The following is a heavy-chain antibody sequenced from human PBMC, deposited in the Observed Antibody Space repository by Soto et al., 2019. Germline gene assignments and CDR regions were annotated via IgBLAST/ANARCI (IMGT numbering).Heavy chain of an antibody. D-gene: IGHD3-22*01. CDR1: GYSFDRYG. CDR3: ARDRSYYYETSGYPFDY. V-gene: IGHV1-18*01. Sequence: ASVKVSCKASGYSFDRYGISWVRQAPGQRPEWMGWISADNGDTRLSQNVQGRLTLTTDTSTNTAYMDLRSLSSDDTAVYYCARDRSYYYETSGYPFDYWGQGNQVTVSS. J-gene: IGHJ4*02. CDR2: ISADNGDT.